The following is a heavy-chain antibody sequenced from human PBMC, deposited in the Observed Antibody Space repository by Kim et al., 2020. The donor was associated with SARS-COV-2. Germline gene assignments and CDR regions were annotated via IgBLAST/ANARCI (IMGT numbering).Heavy chain of an antibody. CDR1: GFTFSSYW. Sequence: GGSLRLSCAASGFTFSSYWMSWVRQAPGKGLEWVANIKQDGSEKYYVDSVKGRFTISRDNAKNSLYLQMNSLRAEDTAVYYCARGHLMSVGYFQHWGQGTLVTVSS. CDR2: IKQDGSEK. V-gene: IGHV3-7*03. CDR3: ARGHLMSVGYFQH. D-gene: IGHD3-10*02. J-gene: IGHJ1*01.